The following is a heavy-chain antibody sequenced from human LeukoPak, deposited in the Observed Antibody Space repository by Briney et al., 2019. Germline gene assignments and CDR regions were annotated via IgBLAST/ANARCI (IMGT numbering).Heavy chain of an antibody. D-gene: IGHD6-19*01. Sequence: SETLSLTCTVSGGSISGYYWSWIRQPPGKGLEWIGYIYYSGSTNYNPSLKSRVTISVDTSKNQFSLKLSSVTAADTAVYYCARHLYSSGWSVATWGQGTLVTVSS. V-gene: IGHV4-59*08. CDR1: GGSISGYY. CDR2: IYYSGST. J-gene: IGHJ5*02. CDR3: ARHLYSSGWSVAT.